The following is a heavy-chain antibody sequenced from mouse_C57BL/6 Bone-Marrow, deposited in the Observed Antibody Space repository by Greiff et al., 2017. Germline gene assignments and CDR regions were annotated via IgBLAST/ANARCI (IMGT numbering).Heavy chain of an antibody. V-gene: IGHV5-4*03. CDR1: GFTFSSYA. J-gene: IGHJ2*01. CDR3: AGGGDFDY. CDR2: ISDGGSYT. Sequence: EVKLVESGGGLVKPGGSLKLSCAASGFTFSSYAMSWVRQPPEKRLEWVATISDGGSYTYYPDNVKGRFTISRDNAKNNLYLQMNHLKSEDTAMYYCAGGGDFDYWGQGTTLTVSS.